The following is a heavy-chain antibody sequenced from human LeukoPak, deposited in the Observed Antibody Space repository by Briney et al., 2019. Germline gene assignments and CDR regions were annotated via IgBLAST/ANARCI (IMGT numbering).Heavy chain of an antibody. V-gene: IGHV3-23*01. D-gene: IGHD3-10*01. CDR1: GFSFSSYW. CDR2: ISGSGGST. CDR3: AKGYGSGSPSSFDY. J-gene: IGHJ4*02. Sequence: GGSLRLSCAASGFSFSSYWMHWVRQAPGKGLEWVSTISGSGGSTYYADSVKGRFTISRDNSKNTLYLQMNSLRAEDTAVYYCAKGYGSGSPSSFDYWGQGTLVTVSS.